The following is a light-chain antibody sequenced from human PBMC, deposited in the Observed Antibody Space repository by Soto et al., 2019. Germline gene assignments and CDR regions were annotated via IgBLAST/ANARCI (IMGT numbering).Light chain of an antibody. J-gene: IGLJ3*02. Sequence: QSALTQPASVSGSPGQSITISCTGTSSDVGGYNYVSWYQQYPGKAPKLMIYEVSDRPSGVSNRFSGSKSGNTASLTISGLQAEDGSDYYCSSYTSDNTWVFGGGTKLTVL. CDR3: SSYTSDNTWV. CDR1: SSDVGGYNY. V-gene: IGLV2-14*01. CDR2: EVS.